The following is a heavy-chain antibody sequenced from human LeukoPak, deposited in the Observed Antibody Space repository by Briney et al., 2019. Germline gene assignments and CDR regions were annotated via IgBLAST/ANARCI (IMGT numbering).Heavy chain of an antibody. CDR2: MNPNSGNT. J-gene: IGHJ6*03. CDR1: GYTLTSYD. Sequence: ASVKVSCKASGYTLTSYDINWVRQATGQGLGWMGWMNPNSGNTGYAQKFQGRVTITRNTSISTAYMELSSLRSEDTAVYYCARGGGGSYGDYYYYYYMDVWGKGTTVTVSS. CDR3: ARGGGGSYGDYYYYYYMDV. V-gene: IGHV1-8*03. D-gene: IGHD1-26*01.